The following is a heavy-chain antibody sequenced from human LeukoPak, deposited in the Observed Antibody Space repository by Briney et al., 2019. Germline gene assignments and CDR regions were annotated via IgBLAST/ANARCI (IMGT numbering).Heavy chain of an antibody. J-gene: IGHJ6*02. V-gene: IGHV4-31*03. CDR3: ARVPSMVTWGGYYGMDV. CDR1: GGSISSGGYY. Sequence: SQTLSLACTVSGGSISSGGYYWSWIRQHPGKGLEWFGYIYYSGSTYYNPSLKSRVTISVDTSKNQFSLKLSSVTAADTAVYYCARVPSMVTWGGYYGMDVWGQGTTVTVSS. CDR2: IYYSGST. D-gene: IGHD5-18*01.